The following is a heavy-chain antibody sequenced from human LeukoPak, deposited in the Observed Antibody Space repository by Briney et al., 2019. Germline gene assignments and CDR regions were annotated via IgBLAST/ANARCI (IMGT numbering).Heavy chain of an antibody. Sequence: ASVKVSCKASGYTFTSYGISWVRQAPGQGLEWMGWISAYNGNTNYAQKLQGRVTMTTDTSTSTAYMELRSLRSDDTAVYYCARDSRWGIVVVPAAPGLFRIKYFDYWGQGTLVTVSS. J-gene: IGHJ4*02. D-gene: IGHD2-2*01. CDR3: ARDSRWGIVVVPAAPGLFRIKYFDY. CDR2: ISAYNGNT. V-gene: IGHV1-18*01. CDR1: GYTFTSYG.